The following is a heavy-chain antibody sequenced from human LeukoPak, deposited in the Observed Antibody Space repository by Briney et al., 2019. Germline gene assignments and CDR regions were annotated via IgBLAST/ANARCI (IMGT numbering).Heavy chain of an antibody. J-gene: IGHJ4*02. CDR1: GFIFSDYY. CDR3: ARDLGSGYEEHFDY. Sequence: GGSLRLSCAASGFIFSDYYMSWIRQAPGKGLEWVSYISSSGSTMYYTDSVKGRFTISRDNDKDSLYLKMNSLRAEDTSVYYCARDLGSGYEEHFDYWGQGTLVTVSS. D-gene: IGHD5-12*01. CDR2: ISSSGSTM. V-gene: IGHV3-11*01.